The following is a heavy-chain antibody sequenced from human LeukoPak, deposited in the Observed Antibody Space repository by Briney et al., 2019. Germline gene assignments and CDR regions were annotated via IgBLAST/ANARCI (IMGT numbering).Heavy chain of an antibody. V-gene: IGHV3-30*02. J-gene: IGHJ4*02. CDR3: AKVPSRGYGSGSSESV. Sequence: GGSLRLSCAASGFTFSSYGMHWVRQAPGKGLEWVAFIRYDGSNKYYADSVKGRFTISRDNSKNTLYLQMNSLRAEDTAVYCCAKVPSRGYGSGSSESVWGQGTLVTVSS. D-gene: IGHD3-10*01. CDR1: GFTFSSYG. CDR2: IRYDGSNK.